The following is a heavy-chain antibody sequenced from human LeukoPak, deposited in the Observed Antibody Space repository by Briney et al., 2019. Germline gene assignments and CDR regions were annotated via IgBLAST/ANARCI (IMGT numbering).Heavy chain of an antibody. J-gene: IGHJ4*02. CDR2: IHYDGSNT. V-gene: IGHV3-30*02. CDR3: AISRWSGYCSE. D-gene: IGHD3-3*01. Sequence: PGGSLRLSCAASEFTFSSYGMHWVRQAPGKGLEWVAFIHYDGSNTYYADSVKGRFTISRDNAKNTLYLQMSSLRPEDTAMYYCAISRWSGYCSEWGQGTLVTVSS. CDR1: EFTFSSYG.